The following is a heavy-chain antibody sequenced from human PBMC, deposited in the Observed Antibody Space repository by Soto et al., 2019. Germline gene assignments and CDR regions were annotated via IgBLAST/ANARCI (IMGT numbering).Heavy chain of an antibody. V-gene: IGHV4-31*03. Sequence: QVQLQESGPGLVKPSQTLSLTCTVSGGSISSGGYYWSWIRQHPGKGLEWIGYIYYSGSTYYNPSHRRRVXTXAXXSKNQFSLKLSSLTAADTAVYYCARDRGGGSPWYYWGQGTLVTVSS. D-gene: IGHD2-15*01. CDR1: GGSISSGGYY. CDR2: IYYSGST. CDR3: ARDRGGGSPWYY. J-gene: IGHJ4*02.